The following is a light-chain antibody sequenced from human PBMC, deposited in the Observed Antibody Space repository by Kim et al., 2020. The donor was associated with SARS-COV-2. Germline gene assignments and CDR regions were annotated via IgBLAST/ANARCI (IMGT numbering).Light chain of an antibody. J-gene: IGLJ2*01. CDR2: DVS. CDR3: SSYTSSSTDVV. CDR1: SSDVGGYNY. V-gene: IGLV2-14*03. Sequence: QSITISVTGTSSDVGGYNYVSWYQQHPGKAPKLMIYDVSNRPSGVSNRFSGSKSGNTASLTISGLQAEDEADYYCSSYTSSSTDVVFGGGTQLTVL.